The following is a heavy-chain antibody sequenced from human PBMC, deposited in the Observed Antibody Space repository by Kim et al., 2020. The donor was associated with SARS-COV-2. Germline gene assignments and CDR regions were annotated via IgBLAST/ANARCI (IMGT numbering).Heavy chain of an antibody. V-gene: IGHV3-23*01. CDR1: GFTFSTYA. CDR3: AKKGAGIASSLDY. J-gene: IGHJ4*02. Sequence: GGSLRLSCAPSGFTFSTYAMSWVRQAPEKGLEWVSTIGFAGRTTKYADSVKGRFSISRDNSKNTLYLQMNSLRVEDTAVYYCAKKGAGIASSLDYWGQGTLVTVSS. CDR2: IGFAGRTT. D-gene: IGHD6-13*01.